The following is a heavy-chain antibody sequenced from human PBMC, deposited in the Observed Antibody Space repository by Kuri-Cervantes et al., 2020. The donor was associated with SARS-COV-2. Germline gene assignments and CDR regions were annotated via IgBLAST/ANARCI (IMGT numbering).Heavy chain of an antibody. CDR1: GFTFSDYY. V-gene: IGHV3-11*01. CDR3: ARIMATIPPTPKYYFDY. CDR2: ISSSGSTI. Sequence: LSLTCAASGFTFSDYYMSWIRQAPGKGLEWVSYISSSGSTIYYADSVKGRFTISRDNAKNSLYLQMNSLRAEDTAVYYCARIMATIPPTPKYYFDYWGQGTLVTVSS. D-gene: IGHD5-24*01. J-gene: IGHJ4*02.